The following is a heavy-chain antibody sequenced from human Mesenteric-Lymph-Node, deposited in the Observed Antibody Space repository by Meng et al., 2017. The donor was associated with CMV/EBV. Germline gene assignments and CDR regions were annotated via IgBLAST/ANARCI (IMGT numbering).Heavy chain of an antibody. CDR1: GFAFDTYG. CDR2: ISSSGAFK. V-gene: IGHV3-21*04. D-gene: IGHD2-2*01. CDR3: TKTYCSSTFCYNYFDY. J-gene: IGHJ4*02. Sequence: GGSLRLSCAASGFAFDTYGMNWVRQTPGKGLEWVSSISSSGAFKYYADSVKGRFTISRGNAKNSLYLQMNSLRAEDTALYYCTKTYCSSTFCYNYFDYWGQGTLVTVSS.